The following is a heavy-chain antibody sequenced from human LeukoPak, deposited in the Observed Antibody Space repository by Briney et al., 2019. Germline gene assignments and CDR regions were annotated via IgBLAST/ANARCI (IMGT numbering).Heavy chain of an antibody. CDR2: IYSGGST. Sequence: PGGSLRLSCAASGFTVSSNYMSWVRQAPGKGLEWVSVIYSGGSTYYADSVKGRFTISRDNSKNTLYLQMNSLRAEDTAVYYCATRGWDGWLGYMDVWGKGTTVTISS. V-gene: IGHV3-66*01. J-gene: IGHJ6*03. D-gene: IGHD6-19*01. CDR1: GFTVSSNY. CDR3: ATRGWDGWLGYMDV.